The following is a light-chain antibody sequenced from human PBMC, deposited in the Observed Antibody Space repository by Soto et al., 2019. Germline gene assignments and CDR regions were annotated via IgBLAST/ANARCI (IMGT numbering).Light chain of an antibody. V-gene: IGLV1-47*01. CDR2: RNN. CDR3: AAWDDSLSGRV. J-gene: IGLJ1*01. Sequence: SVLTQPPSPXGTPGQRVTLSFSGSSSNIGSNYVYWYQQLPGTAPKLLIYRNNQRPSGVPDRFSGSKSGTSASLAISGLRSEDEADYYCAAWDDSLSGRVFGTGNKVTV. CDR1: SSNIGSNY.